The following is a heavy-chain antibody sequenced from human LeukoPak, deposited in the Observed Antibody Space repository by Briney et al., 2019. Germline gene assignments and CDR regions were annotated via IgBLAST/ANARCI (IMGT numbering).Heavy chain of an antibody. Sequence: GGSLRLSCAASGFTFSSYGMHWVRQAPGRGLEWVAVIWYDGSNKYYADSVKGRFTISRDNSKNTLYLQMNSLRAEDTAVYYCAKVEDGYNYIDYWGKGTLVTVSS. CDR1: GFTFSSYG. CDR2: IWYDGSNK. J-gene: IGHJ4*02. CDR3: AKVEDGYNYIDY. D-gene: IGHD5-24*01. V-gene: IGHV3-33*06.